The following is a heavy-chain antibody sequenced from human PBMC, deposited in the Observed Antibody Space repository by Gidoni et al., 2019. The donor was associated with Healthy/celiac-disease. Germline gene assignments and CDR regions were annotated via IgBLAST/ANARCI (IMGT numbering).Heavy chain of an antibody. CDR3: AKYDARMILEAFDI. D-gene: IGHD3-3*01. V-gene: IGHV4-39*01. CDR2: IYYSGST. J-gene: IGHJ3*02. Sequence: QLQLQESGPGLVKPSETLSLTCTVSGGSISSSSYYWGWIRQPPGKGLEWIGSIYYSGSTYYNPSLKSRVTISVDTSKNQFSLKLSSVTAADTAVYYCAKYDARMILEAFDIWGQGTMVTVSS. CDR1: GGSISSSSYY.